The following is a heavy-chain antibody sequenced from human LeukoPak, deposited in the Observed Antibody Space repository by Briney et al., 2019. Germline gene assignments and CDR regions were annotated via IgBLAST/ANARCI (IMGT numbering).Heavy chain of an antibody. J-gene: IGHJ4*02. CDR1: GGSISSYY. D-gene: IGHD6-19*01. Sequence: SETLSLTCTVSGGSISSYYWSWIRQPPGKGLEWIGYIYYSGSTNYNPSLKSRVTISVDTSKNQFSLKLSSVTAADTAVYYCARATPEYSSGWYYDYFDYWGQGTLVTVSS. V-gene: IGHV4-59*01. CDR2: IYYSGST. CDR3: ARATPEYSSGWYYDYFDY.